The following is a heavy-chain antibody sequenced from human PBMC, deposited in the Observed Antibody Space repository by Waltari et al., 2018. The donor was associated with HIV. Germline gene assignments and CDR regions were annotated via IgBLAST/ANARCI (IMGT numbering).Heavy chain of an antibody. V-gene: IGHV1-24*01. CDR1: EYTLTELS. D-gene: IGHD6-13*01. CDR2: LDPEDREI. Sequence: QVQLLQSGAEVKRPGASVKISCKVSEYTLTELSMHWVRQAPGRGLEWMGGLDPEDREIIYAQKLQGRVTMTEDTATDTAFMELSSLRSDDTAVYYCATVVQQQLVPYYWGQGTLVTVSS. CDR3: ATVVQQQLVPYY. J-gene: IGHJ4*02.